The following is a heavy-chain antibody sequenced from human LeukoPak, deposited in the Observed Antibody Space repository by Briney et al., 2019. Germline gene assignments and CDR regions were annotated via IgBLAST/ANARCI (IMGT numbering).Heavy chain of an antibody. Sequence: GGSLRLSCAASGFTFSSYAMHWVRQAPGKGLEYVSAISSNGGITYYANSVKGRFIISRDNSKNTLYLQMGSLRAEDMAVYYCARVWTGTTDYWGQGTLVTVSS. D-gene: IGHD1-1*01. CDR1: GFTFSSYA. CDR2: ISSNGGIT. V-gene: IGHV3-64*01. CDR3: ARVWTGTTDY. J-gene: IGHJ4*02.